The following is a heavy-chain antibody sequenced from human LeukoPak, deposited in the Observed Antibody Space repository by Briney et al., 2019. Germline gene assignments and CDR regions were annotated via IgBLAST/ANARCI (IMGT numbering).Heavy chain of an antibody. Sequence: SETLSLTCTVSGYSISSGYYWGWIRQPPGEGLEWIGSIYHSGSTYYNPSLKSRVTISVDTSKNRFSLKLSSVTAADTAVYYCATLQDTAMVKSFYYYYYMDVWGKGTTVTVSS. CDR1: GYSISSGYY. J-gene: IGHJ6*03. V-gene: IGHV4-38-2*02. CDR3: ATLQDTAMVKSFYYYYYMDV. D-gene: IGHD5-18*01. CDR2: IYHSGST.